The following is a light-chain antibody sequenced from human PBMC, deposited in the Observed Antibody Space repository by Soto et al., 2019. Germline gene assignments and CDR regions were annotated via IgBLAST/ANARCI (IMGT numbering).Light chain of an antibody. V-gene: IGLV2-8*01. CDR3: AAWDDTQSGPI. J-gene: IGLJ2*01. CDR1: SSDIGGYNY. Sequence: QSVLTQPPSASGSPGQSVTISCTGTSSDIGGYNYVSWYQQHPGKAPKLLIYEVSERPSGVPDRFSASKSGNTASLTVSGLQAEDEADYYCAAWDDTQSGPIFGGGTKLTVL. CDR2: EVS.